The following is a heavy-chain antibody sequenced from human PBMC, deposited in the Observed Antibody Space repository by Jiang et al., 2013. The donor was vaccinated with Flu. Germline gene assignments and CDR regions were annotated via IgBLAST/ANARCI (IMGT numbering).Heavy chain of an antibody. V-gene: IGHV4-39*01. CDR2: IYYSGST. CDR3: ARQGFLEWLPPHNYGMDV. D-gene: IGHD3-3*01. J-gene: IGHJ6*02. CDR1: GGSISSSSYY. Sequence: GLVKPSETLSLTCTVSGGSISSSSYYWGWIRQPPGKGLEWIGSIYYSGSTNYNPSLKSRVTISVDTSKNQFSLKLSSVTAADTAVYYCARQGFLEWLPPHNYGMDVWGQGTTVTVSS.